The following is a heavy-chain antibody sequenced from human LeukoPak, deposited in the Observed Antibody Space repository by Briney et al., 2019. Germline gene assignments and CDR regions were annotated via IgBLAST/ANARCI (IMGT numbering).Heavy chain of an antibody. Sequence: SETLPLTCTVSGGSISSYYWSWIRQPAGKGLEWLGRIYTSGSTNYNPSLKSRVTMSVDTSKNQFSLKLSSVTAADTAVYYCARGRIAAAGTRGNDFDYWGQGTLVTVSS. CDR2: IYTSGST. CDR1: GGSISSYY. J-gene: IGHJ4*02. CDR3: ARGRIAAAGTRGNDFDY. V-gene: IGHV4-4*07. D-gene: IGHD6-13*01.